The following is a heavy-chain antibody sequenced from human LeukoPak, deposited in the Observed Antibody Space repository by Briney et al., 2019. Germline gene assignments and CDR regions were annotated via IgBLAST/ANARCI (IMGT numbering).Heavy chain of an antibody. CDR2: ISYDGSNK. J-gene: IGHJ4*02. Sequence: GGSLRLSCAASGFTFSSYAMHWVRQAPGKGLEWVAVISYDGSNKYYADSVKGRFTISRENSRNRLYLQMNSLRAEDTAVYYCASLLASGGNRLGYWGQGTLVTVSS. CDR1: GFTFSSYA. CDR3: ASLLASGGNRLGY. D-gene: IGHD6-13*01. V-gene: IGHV3-30-3*01.